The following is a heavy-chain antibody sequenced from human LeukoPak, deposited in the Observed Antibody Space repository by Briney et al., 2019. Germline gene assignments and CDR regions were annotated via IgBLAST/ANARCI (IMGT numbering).Heavy chain of an antibody. CDR1: GGSISSGGYY. D-gene: IGHD2-2*01. Sequence: SQTPSLTCTVSGGSISSGGYYWSWIRQHPGKGLEWIGYIYYSGSTYYNPSLKSRVTISVDTSKNQFSLKLSSVTAADTAVYYCARVVPAANWFGPWGQGTLVTVSS. V-gene: IGHV4-31*03. J-gene: IGHJ5*02. CDR3: ARVVPAANWFGP. CDR2: IYYSGST.